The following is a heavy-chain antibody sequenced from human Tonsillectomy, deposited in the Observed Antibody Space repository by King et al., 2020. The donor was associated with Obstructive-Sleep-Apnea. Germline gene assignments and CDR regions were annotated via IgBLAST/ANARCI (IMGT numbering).Heavy chain of an antibody. J-gene: IGHJ6*02. D-gene: IGHD6-19*01. CDR3: AKDIWSSGFGYGLDV. CDR2: INSNGGSS. Sequence: EVQLVESGGGVVQPGGSLRLSCVAPTFTLDDYALHWVRQVPGKGLEWVSLINSNGGSSYYAGSVKGRFTISRDNSRKSLYLKMNSLRPEDTAVYYCAKDIWSSGFGYGLDVWGQGTTVIVSS. CDR1: TFTLDDYA. V-gene: IGHV3-43D*03.